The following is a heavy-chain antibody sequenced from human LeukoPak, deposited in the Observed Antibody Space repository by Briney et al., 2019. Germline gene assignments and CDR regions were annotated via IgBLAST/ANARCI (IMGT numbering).Heavy chain of an antibody. CDR3: GRGETGTRRY. D-gene: IGHD3-10*01. J-gene: IGHJ4*02. Sequence: ASVKVSCKASGYTFTGYYMHWVRQAPGQGLEWMGRINPNSGGTNYAQKFQGRVTITRDTSLSTAYMELSRLRSDDTAVYDGGRGETGTRRYWGQGTLVTVSS. CDR1: GYTFTGYY. CDR2: INPNSGGT. V-gene: IGHV1-2*06.